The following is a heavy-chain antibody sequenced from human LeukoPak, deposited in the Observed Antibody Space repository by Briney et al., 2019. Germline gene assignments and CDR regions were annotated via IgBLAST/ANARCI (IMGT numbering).Heavy chain of an antibody. Sequence: PGGSLRLSCAASGFTLRSDEMNWVRQAPGKGLEWVSHISSGGDTIYYTDSAKGRFTISRDNAKNSLYLQMNSLRVEDTAIDFCVRGVPDPWGQHHWYLDLWGRGTLVTVSS. D-gene: IGHD7-27*01. CDR1: GFTLRSDE. J-gene: IGHJ2*01. CDR3: VRGVPDPWGQHHWYLDL. CDR2: ISSGGDTI. V-gene: IGHV3-48*03.